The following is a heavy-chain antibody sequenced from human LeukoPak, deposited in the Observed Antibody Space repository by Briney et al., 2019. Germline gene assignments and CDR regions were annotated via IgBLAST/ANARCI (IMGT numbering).Heavy chain of an antibody. D-gene: IGHD3-22*01. Sequence: SCKASGYTFTGYYMHWVRQAPGKGLEWVAVIWYDGSNKYYADSVKGRFTISRDNSKNTLYLQMNSLRAEDTAVYYCAREENYYDSSGYYFIEYWGQGTLVTVSS. V-gene: IGHV3-33*01. CDR2: IWYDGSNK. CDR3: AREENYYDSSGYYFIEY. CDR1: GYTFTGYY. J-gene: IGHJ4*02.